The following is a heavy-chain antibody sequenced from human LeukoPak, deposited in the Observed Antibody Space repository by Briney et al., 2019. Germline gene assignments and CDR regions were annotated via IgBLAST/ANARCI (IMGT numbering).Heavy chain of an antibody. V-gene: IGHV4-31*03. D-gene: IGHD4-11*01. Sequence: SQTLSLTCTVSGASITSGAYYWSWIRQHPEKGLEWIGYIYYSGTTYYNPSLKSRVTISLDTSKNQFSLKLSSVTAADTAVYYCARGEDYKSSRFDPWGQGTLVTVSS. CDR3: ARGEDYKSSRFDP. CDR2: IYYSGTT. J-gene: IGHJ5*02. CDR1: GASITSGAYY.